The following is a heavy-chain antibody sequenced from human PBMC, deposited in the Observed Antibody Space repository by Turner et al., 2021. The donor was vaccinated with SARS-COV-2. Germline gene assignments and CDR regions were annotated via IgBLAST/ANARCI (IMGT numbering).Heavy chain of an antibody. D-gene: IGHD3-16*01. V-gene: IGHV3-7*01. CDR2: IKQDGSEK. CDR3: ARVSGAAVWGNYAFDI. J-gene: IGHJ3*02. Sequence: EVQLVESGGGLVQPGGSLSLSCAASGFPFRSYWMSWVRQGPGKGPEWVDKIKQDGSEKYYVDSVKGRFTISRDNAKNSLYLQMSSLRAEDTAVYYCARVSGAAVWGNYAFDIWGQGTMVTVSS. CDR1: GFPFRSYW.